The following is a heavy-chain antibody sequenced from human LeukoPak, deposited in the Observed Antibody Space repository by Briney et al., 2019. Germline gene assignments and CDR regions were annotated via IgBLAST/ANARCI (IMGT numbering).Heavy chain of an antibody. J-gene: IGHJ4*02. D-gene: IGHD1-26*01. CDR3: AKGGTFFDY. V-gene: IGHV3-74*01. CDR1: GFTFSGSW. Sequence: PGGSLRLSCAASGFTFSGSWMHWVRQAPGKGLVWVSRMNGDGSVTTYADSVKGRFTISRDNAKNTLYLQMNSLKAEDTAVYHCAKGGTFFDYWGQGTLVTVSS. CDR2: MNGDGSVT.